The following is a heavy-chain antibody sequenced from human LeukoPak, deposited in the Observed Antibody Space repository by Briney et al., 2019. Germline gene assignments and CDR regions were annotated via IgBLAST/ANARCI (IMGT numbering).Heavy chain of an antibody. Sequence: SETLSLTCTVSGGSISSGDYYWSWIRQPPGKGLEWIGYIYHSGSTYYNPSLKSRVTISVDTSKNQFSLKLSSVTAADTAVYYCARDQGYYDSSGSLGAFDIWGQGTMVTVSS. J-gene: IGHJ3*02. D-gene: IGHD3-22*01. CDR3: ARDQGYYDSSGSLGAFDI. CDR2: IYHSGST. V-gene: IGHV4-30-4*08. CDR1: GGSISSGDYY.